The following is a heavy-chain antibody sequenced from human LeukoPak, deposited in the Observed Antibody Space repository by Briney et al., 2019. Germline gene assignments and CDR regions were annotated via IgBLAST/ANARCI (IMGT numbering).Heavy chain of an antibody. CDR1: GFTVSNKY. Sequence: GGSLRLSCVASGFTVSNKYMSWVRQAPGKGLEWVSVLYNAGSTYYADSVKGRFTISRDNSKNTLYLQMNSLRAEDTAVYYCAKDYGAVAGTGNFDYWGQGTLVTVSS. V-gene: IGHV3-53*01. J-gene: IGHJ4*02. D-gene: IGHD6-19*01. CDR3: AKDYGAVAGTGNFDY. CDR2: LYNAGST.